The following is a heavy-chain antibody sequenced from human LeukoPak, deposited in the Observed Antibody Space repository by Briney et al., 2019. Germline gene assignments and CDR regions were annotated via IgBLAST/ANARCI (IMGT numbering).Heavy chain of an antibody. CDR2: IKQDGSEK. J-gene: IGHJ4*02. D-gene: IGHD3-22*01. Sequence: PGRSLRLSCAASGFTFSSYWMSWVRQAPGKGLEWVANIKQDGSEKYYVDSVKGRFTISRDNAKNSLYLQMNSLRAEDTAVYYCARDYYDSSGYLDYWGQGTLVTVSS. CDR3: ARDYYDSSGYLDY. V-gene: IGHV3-7*01. CDR1: GFTFSSYW.